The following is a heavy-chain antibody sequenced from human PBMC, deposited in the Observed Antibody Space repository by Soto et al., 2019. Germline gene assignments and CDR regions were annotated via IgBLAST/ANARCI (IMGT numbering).Heavy chain of an antibody. CDR2: ISAYNGNT. CDR3: ARDGLYCTNGVCYTFGDY. Sequence: ASVKVSCKASGYTFTSYGISWVRQAPGQGLEWMGWISAYNGNTNYAQKLQGRVTMTTDTSTSTAYMELRSLGSDETAVYYCARDGLYCTNGVCYTFGDYWGQGTLVTVSS. V-gene: IGHV1-18*01. J-gene: IGHJ4*02. D-gene: IGHD2-8*01. CDR1: GYTFTSYG.